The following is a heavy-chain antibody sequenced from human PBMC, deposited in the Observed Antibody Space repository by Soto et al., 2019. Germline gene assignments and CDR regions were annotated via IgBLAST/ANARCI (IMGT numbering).Heavy chain of an antibody. CDR3: ASASGIAGAGGMDV. V-gene: IGHV1-69*02. CDR2: IIPILGIA. CDR1: GGTFSSYT. D-gene: IGHD6-13*01. Sequence: QVQLVQSGAEVKKPGSSVKVSCKASGGTFSSYTISWVRQAPGQGLEWMGRIIPILGIANYAQKFQGRVTITADKATSTAYMELSSLRSEDTAVYYCASASGIAGAGGMDVWGQGTTVTVSS. J-gene: IGHJ6*02.